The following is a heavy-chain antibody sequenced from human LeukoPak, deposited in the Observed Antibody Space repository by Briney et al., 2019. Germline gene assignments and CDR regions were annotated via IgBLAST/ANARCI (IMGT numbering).Heavy chain of an antibody. CDR3: VAGLGSSELYY. J-gene: IGHJ4*02. D-gene: IGHD3-9*01. CDR1: GFTFSDCW. CDR2: IKRKIDGETT. V-gene: IGHV3-15*01. Sequence: GGSLRLSCATSGFTFSDCWMSWVRQAPGKGLEWVGRIKRKIDGETTDYGAPVKGRFTISRDDSKNTLSLQMNRLQTEDTAVYYCVAGLGSSELYYWGQRTLVAVSS.